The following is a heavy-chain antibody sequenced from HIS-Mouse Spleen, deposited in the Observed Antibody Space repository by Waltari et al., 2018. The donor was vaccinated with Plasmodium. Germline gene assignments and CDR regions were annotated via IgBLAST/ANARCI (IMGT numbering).Heavy chain of an antibody. CDR3: ARDRITGTSYFDY. CDR2: IYYSGST. Sequence: QLQLQESGPGLVKPSETLSLTCTVSVGSISSSSYYWGWIRQPPGKGLEWIGSIYYSGSTYNNPSLKSRVTIAVDPSKNQFSLKLSAVTAADTAVYYCARDRITGTSYFDYWGQGTLVTVSS. D-gene: IGHD1-7*01. V-gene: IGHV4-39*07. CDR1: VGSISSSSYY. J-gene: IGHJ4*02.